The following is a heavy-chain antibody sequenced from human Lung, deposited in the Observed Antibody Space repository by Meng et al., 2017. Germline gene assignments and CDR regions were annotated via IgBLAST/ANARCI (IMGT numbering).Heavy chain of an antibody. D-gene: IGHD4-11*01. V-gene: IGHV4-34*01. CDR3: ARGPTTMAHDFDY. Sequence: QVQRQQGGAGLLKPSETLSLTCVVSGGSFSDYYWGWIRQPPGKGLEWIGEINHSGSTTYNQSLESRATISVDTSQNNLSLKLSSVTAADSAVYYCARGPTTMAHDFDYWGQGTLVTVSS. CDR2: INHSGST. CDR1: GGSFSDYY. J-gene: IGHJ4*02.